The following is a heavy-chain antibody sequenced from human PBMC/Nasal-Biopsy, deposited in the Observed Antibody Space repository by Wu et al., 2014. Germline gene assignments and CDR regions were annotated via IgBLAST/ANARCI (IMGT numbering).Heavy chain of an antibody. V-gene: IGHV2-5*01. CDR1: GFSLDTNEMG. J-gene: IGHJ6*03. D-gene: IGHD3-10*01. CDR3: AHSLSWFGEYPSYYFLDV. Sequence: LVKPTQTLTLTCTFSGFSLDTNEMGVGWIRQPPGKALEWLALIYSNDDERYSPSLKSRLTITKDTSKNQVVLTMANLDPVDTATYYCAHSLSWFGEYPSYYFLDVWGKGTTVTVSS. CDR2: IYSNDDE.